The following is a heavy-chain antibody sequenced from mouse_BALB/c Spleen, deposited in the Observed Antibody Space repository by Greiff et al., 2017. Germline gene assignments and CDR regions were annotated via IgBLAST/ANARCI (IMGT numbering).Heavy chain of an antibody. CDR1: GYTFTSYT. CDR2: INPSSGYT. CDR3: AREGAVVDSLDY. J-gene: IGHJ2*01. Sequence: MQVVESGAELARPGASVKMSCKASGYTFTSYTMHWVKQRPGQGLEWIGYINPSSGYTNYNQKFKDKATLTADKSSSTAYMQLSSLTSEDSAVYYGAREGAVVDSLDYWGQGTTLTVSS. V-gene: IGHV1-4*01. D-gene: IGHD1-1*01.